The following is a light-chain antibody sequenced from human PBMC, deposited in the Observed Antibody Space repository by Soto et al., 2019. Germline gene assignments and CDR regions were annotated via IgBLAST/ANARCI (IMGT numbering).Light chain of an antibody. CDR1: RGISSN. Sequence: EFVLTQSPGTLSLSPGERATLSCRASRGISSNLAWYQQKPGQAPRLLIYGASSRATGIPDRFSGSGSGTDFTLTISRLEPEDFAVYYCQQYGSSPRTFGQGTKVDIK. J-gene: IGKJ1*01. CDR3: QQYGSSPRT. CDR2: GAS. V-gene: IGKV3-20*01.